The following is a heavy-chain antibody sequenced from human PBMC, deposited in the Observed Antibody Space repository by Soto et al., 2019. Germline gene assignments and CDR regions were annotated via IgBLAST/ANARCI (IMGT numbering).Heavy chain of an antibody. CDR2: ISQDGSKT. CDR3: AKDTYYYSSSGYDVFDS. V-gene: IGHV3-30*18. D-gene: IGHD3-22*01. J-gene: IGHJ4*02. CDR1: GFTFSSYG. Sequence: QVQLVESGGGVVQPGRSLRLSCAASGFTFSSYGIHWVRQAPGKGLEWVAVISQDGSKTNYADSVKGRFTISRDNSKDTVYLQMNSLRAEDTAVYYCAKDTYYYSSSGYDVFDSWGQGTLVTVSS.